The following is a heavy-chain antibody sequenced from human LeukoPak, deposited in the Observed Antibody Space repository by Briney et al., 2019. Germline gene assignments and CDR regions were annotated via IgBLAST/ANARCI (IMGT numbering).Heavy chain of an antibody. D-gene: IGHD1-26*01. J-gene: IGHJ6*03. CDR1: GLIFSNYA. Sequence: GGSLSLSCAASGLIFSNYAMTWVRQAAGKGLEGVSAIGGSCDSTYSDDSVKGRFTISRDNAKNSLYLQMNSLRAEDTAVYYCARDPYSGSYGNYYYYFMDVWGKGTTVTISS. CDR2: IGGSCDST. V-gene: IGHV3-23*01. CDR3: ARDPYSGSYGNYYYYFMDV.